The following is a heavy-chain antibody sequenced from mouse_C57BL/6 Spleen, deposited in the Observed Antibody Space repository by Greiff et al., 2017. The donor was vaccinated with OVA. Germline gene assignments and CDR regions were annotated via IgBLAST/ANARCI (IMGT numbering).Heavy chain of an antibody. V-gene: IGHV5-17*01. D-gene: IGHD1-1*01. CDR1: GFTFSDYG. CDR2: ISSGSSTI. Sequence: EVQLVESGGGLVKPGGSLKLSCAASGFTFSDYGMHWVRQAPEKGLEWVAYISSGSSTIYYADTVKGRFTISRDNAKTTRFLKMTSLRSEDTAMYYCARNGGSSYDYYAMDYWGQGTSVTVSS. CDR3: ARNGGSSYDYYAMDY. J-gene: IGHJ4*01.